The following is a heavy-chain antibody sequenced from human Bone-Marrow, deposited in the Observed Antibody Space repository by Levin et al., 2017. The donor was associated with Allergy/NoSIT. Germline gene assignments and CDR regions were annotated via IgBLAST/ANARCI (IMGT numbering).Heavy chain of an antibody. CDR1: GFTFNSYA. CDR3: AKGAGWVAGSVALI. CDR2: ISGSGSST. J-gene: IGHJ4*02. V-gene: IGHV3-23*01. Sequence: GESLKISCAASGFTFNSYALSWVRQAPGKGLEWVSAISGSGSSTYYADSVKGRFTIYRDNSKTTLYLQMNSLRAEDTAVYYCAKGAGWVAGSVALIWGQGTLVTVSS. D-gene: IGHD6-19*01.